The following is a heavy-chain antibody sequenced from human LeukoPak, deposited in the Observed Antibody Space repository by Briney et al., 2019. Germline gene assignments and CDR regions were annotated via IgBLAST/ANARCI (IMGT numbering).Heavy chain of an antibody. J-gene: IGHJ4*02. CDR1: GFTVSSNY. V-gene: IGHV3-53*01. CDR3: ARAYSSGWYDPYYFDY. CDR2: IYSGGST. D-gene: IGHD6-19*01. Sequence: GESLKISCAASGFTVSSNYMSWVRQAPGKGLEWVSVIYSGGSTYYADSVKGRFTISRDNSKNTLYLQMNSLRAEDTAVYYCARAYSSGWYDPYYFDYWGQGTLVTVSS.